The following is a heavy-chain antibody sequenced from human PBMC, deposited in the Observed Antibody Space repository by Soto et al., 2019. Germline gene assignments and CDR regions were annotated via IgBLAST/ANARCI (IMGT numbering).Heavy chain of an antibody. CDR1: GYSFTDYH. Sequence: ASVKVSCKASGYSFTDYHIHWVRQAPGQGLEWLGRINPKSGGTSTAQKFQGWVTVTTDTSISTASMELTRLTSDDTAIYYCARGDSTDCSNGVCSFFYNHDMDVWGQGTTVTVSS. D-gene: IGHD2-8*01. CDR2: INPKSGGT. J-gene: IGHJ6*02. CDR3: ARGDSTDCSNGVCSFFYNHDMDV. V-gene: IGHV1-2*04.